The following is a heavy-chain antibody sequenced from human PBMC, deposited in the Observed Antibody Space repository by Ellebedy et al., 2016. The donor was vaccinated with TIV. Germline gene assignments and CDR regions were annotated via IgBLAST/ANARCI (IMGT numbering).Heavy chain of an antibody. CDR3: AAKSDYRVGFDY. Sequence: GGSLRLSXVASGFTFSSYSMTWVRQAPGKGLELVSAISGGGDNTYYADSVKGRFTISRDNAKNSLYLQMNSLRAEDTAVYYCAAKSDYRVGFDYWGQGTLVTVSS. D-gene: IGHD4-11*01. CDR1: GFTFSSYS. CDR2: ISGGGDNT. J-gene: IGHJ4*02. V-gene: IGHV3-23*01.